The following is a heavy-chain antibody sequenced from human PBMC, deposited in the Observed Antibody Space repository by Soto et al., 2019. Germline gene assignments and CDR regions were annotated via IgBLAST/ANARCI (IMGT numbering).Heavy chain of an antibody. CDR3: ARGSSDVRYCSSSSCYQVNWFDP. J-gene: IGHJ5*02. CDR2: IYYSGST. D-gene: IGHD2-2*01. Sequence: SETLSLTCTVSGGSISSGGYYWSWIRQHPGKGLEWIGYIYYSGSTYYNPSLKSRVTILVDTSKNQFSLKLSSVTAADTAVYYCARGSSDVRYCSSSSCYQVNWFDPWGQGTLVTVSS. CDR1: GGSISSGGYY. V-gene: IGHV4-31*03.